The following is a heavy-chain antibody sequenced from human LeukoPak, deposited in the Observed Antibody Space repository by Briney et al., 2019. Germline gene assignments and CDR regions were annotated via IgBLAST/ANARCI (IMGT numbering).Heavy chain of an antibody. J-gene: IGHJ4*02. CDR3: ARHQLGDNLDY. Sequence: SETLSLTCTVSGGSISSSSYYWGWIRQPPGKGLEWIGSIYYSGSTYYKSSLKSRVTISVDTSKNQFSLKLSSVTAADTAVYYCARHQLGDNLDYWGQGTLVTVSS. D-gene: IGHD2-2*01. V-gene: IGHV4-39*07. CDR2: IYYSGST. CDR1: GGSISSSSYY.